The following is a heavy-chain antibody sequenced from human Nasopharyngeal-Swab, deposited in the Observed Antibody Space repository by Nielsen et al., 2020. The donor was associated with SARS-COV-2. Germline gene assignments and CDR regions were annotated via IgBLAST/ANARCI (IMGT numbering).Heavy chain of an antibody. J-gene: IGHJ4*02. Sequence: ASVKVSCKASGGTFSSYAISWVRQAPGQGLEWMGIINPSGGSTSYAQKFQGRVTMTRDTSTSTVYMELSSLRSEDTAVYYCARDRGELLLHYWGQGTLVTVSS. D-gene: IGHD1-26*01. CDR2: INPSGGST. V-gene: IGHV1-46*01. CDR3: ARDRGELLLHY. CDR1: GGTFSSYA.